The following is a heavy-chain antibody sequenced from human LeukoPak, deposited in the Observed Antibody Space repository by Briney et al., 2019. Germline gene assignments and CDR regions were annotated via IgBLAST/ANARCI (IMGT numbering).Heavy chain of an antibody. D-gene: IGHD3-9*01. J-gene: IGHJ4*02. CDR3: AKGLLRYFDWFQFDY. V-gene: IGHV3-30-3*01. Sequence: GGSLRLSCAASGFTFSNYAMHWVRQAPGKGLEWVAVISDDGNNKYYADSVKGRFTISRDNSKNTLYLQMNSLRAEDTAVYYCAKGLLRYFDWFQFDYWGQGTLVTVSS. CDR1: GFTFSNYA. CDR2: ISDDGNNK.